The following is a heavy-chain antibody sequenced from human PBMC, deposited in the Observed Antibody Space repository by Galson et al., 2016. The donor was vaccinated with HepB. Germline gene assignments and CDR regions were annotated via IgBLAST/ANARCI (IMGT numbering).Heavy chain of an antibody. D-gene: IGHD1-26*01. CDR2: INPTSGGT. CDR1: GFRFTGYF. J-gene: IGHJ4*02. V-gene: IGHV1-46*01. CDR3: TRGDVGATTKNFDY. Sequence: SVKVSCKASGFRFTGYFMHWVRQAPGQGLEWMGMINPTSGGTNYGQRFQGRVTMTRDTSTSTLYMHLSSLRSEDTAVYYCTRGDVGATTKNFDYWGQGTLVTVSS.